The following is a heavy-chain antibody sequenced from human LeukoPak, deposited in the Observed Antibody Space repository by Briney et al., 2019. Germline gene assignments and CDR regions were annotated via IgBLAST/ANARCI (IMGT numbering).Heavy chain of an antibody. CDR3: AAFAGYDPLNWFDP. D-gene: IGHD5-12*01. Sequence: SVKVSCKASGGTFSSYAISWVRQAPGQGLEWMGRIIPIFGTANYAQKFQGRVTITTDESTSTAYMELSSLRSEDTAVYYCAAFAGYDPLNWFDPWGQGTLVTVSS. CDR2: IIPIFGTA. V-gene: IGHV1-69*05. J-gene: IGHJ5*02. CDR1: GGTFSSYA.